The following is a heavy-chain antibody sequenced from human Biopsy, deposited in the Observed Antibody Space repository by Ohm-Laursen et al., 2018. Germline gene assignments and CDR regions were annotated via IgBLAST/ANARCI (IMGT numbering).Heavy chain of an antibody. CDR1: GYTFRSYG. V-gene: IGHV1-18*01. CDR2: ISGQRNKT. CDR3: ARHSPPGMEVSWNDVFDI. J-gene: IGHJ3*02. D-gene: IGHD6-19*01. Sequence: ASVKVSCKASGYTFRSYGISWVRQAPGQGLEWLGWISGQRNKTRYGQKVQGRVMMTKDTSTTTAHLELRSLRSDDTAVYYCARHSPPGMEVSWNDVFDIWGQGTVVTVS.